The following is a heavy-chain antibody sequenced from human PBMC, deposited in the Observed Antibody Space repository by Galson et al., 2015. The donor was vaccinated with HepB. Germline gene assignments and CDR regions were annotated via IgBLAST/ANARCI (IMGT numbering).Heavy chain of an antibody. CDR2: IDPSDSYT. Sequence: QSGAEVKKPGESLRISCKGSGYSFTSYWISWVRQMPGKGLEWMGRIDPSDSYTNYSPSFQGHVTISADKSISTAYLQWSSLKASDTAMYYCARQDKMKRGYSYGLGSYWGQGTLVTVSS. CDR1: GYSFTSYW. CDR3: ARQDKMKRGYSYGLGSY. D-gene: IGHD5-18*01. J-gene: IGHJ4*02. V-gene: IGHV5-10-1*01.